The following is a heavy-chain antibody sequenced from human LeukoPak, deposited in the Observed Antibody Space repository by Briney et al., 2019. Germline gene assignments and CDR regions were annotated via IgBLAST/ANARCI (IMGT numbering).Heavy chain of an antibody. CDR3: TRGPIDLWLHNGMDV. Sequence: PGGSLRLSCTAFGFIFGDHAMSWVRQAPGKGLEWLGFIRSKAYRGTTEYAASVKGRFTISRDDSIGIAHLQMNSLRTEDTAVYYCTRGPIDLWLHNGMDVWGQGTTVIVSS. CDR2: IRSKAYRGTT. J-gene: IGHJ6*02. D-gene: IGHD3-10*01. V-gene: IGHV3-49*04. CDR1: GFIFGDHA.